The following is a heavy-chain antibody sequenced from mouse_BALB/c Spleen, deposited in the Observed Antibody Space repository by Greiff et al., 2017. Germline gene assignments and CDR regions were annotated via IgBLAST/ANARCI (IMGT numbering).Heavy chain of an antibody. CDR1: GFTFSSYA. CDR2: ISSGGST. V-gene: IGHV5-6-5*01. CDR3: ASHYGNSWYFDV. D-gene: IGHD2-1*01. J-gene: IGHJ1*01. Sequence: DVMLVESGGGLVKPGGSLKLSCAASGFTFSSYAMSWVRQTPEKRLEWVASISSGGSTYYPDSVKGRFTISRDNARNILYLQMSSLRSEDTAMYYCASHYGNSWYFDVWGAGTTVTVSS.